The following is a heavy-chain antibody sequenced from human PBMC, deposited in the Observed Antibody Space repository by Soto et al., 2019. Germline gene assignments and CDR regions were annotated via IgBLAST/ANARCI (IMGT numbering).Heavy chain of an antibody. CDR2: IYYSGST. Sequence: QVQLQESGPGLVKPSETLSLTCTVSGGYISTYYWSWIRQPPGEGLEWIGYIYYSGSTNYSPSLKSRVTLSVDTSKSQFSLRLPSVTAADTAVYYCARGLHLGELWDYSSIYMDVWGEGTTVTVSS. CDR1: GGYISTYY. V-gene: IGHV4-59*01. CDR3: ARGLHLGELWDYSSIYMDV. J-gene: IGHJ6*03. D-gene: IGHD3-16*01.